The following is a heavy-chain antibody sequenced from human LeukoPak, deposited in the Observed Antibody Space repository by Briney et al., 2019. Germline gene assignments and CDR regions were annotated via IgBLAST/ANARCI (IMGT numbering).Heavy chain of an antibody. V-gene: IGHV3-74*01. Sequence: GGSLRLSCAASEITFSNYWLHWVRQAPGKGLVWVSLITSDGISTSYADSVKGRFTISRDNAKNTLYLQMNSLRAEDTAVYYCARDVSYRMDVWGQGTTVTVSS. CDR2: ITSDGIST. D-gene: IGHD5/OR15-5a*01. CDR1: EITFSNYW. CDR3: ARDVSYRMDV. J-gene: IGHJ6*02.